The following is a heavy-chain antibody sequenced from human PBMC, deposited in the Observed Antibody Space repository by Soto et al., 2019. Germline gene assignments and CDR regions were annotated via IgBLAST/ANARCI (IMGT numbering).Heavy chain of an antibody. J-gene: IGHJ6*02. Sequence: GGSLRLSCAASGFTFSSYAMSWVRQAPGKGLEWVSAISGSGGSTYYADSVKGRFTISRDNSKNTLYLQMNSLRAEDTAVYYCATVAVVPAATYYYYYGMDVWGQGTTVTVSS. CDR1: GFTFSSYA. V-gene: IGHV3-23*01. D-gene: IGHD2-2*01. CDR3: ATVAVVPAATYYYYYGMDV. CDR2: ISGSGGST.